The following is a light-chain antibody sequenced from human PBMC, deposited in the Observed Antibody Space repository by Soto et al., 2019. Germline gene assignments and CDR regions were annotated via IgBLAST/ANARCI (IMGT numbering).Light chain of an antibody. CDR2: AAS. J-gene: IGKJ4*01. V-gene: IGKV1-12*01. Sequence: DIQMTQSPSSVSASVGVSVTITCRASQGISSWLDWYQQKPGKAPNLLIYAASSLQSGVPSRFSDSGSGTDFTLTISSLQPEDFATYYCQQTNSFPIAFGGGTKVEIK. CDR1: QGISSW. CDR3: QQTNSFPIA.